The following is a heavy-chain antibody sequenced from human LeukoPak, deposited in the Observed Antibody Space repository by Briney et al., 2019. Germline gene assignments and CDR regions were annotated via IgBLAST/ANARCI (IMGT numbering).Heavy chain of an antibody. D-gene: IGHD3-10*01. V-gene: IGHV1-18*01. CDR3: ARGGLLWFGELYYYGMDV. CDR2: ISAYNGNT. J-gene: IGHJ6*02. Sequence: ASVKVSCRASGYTFTSYGISWVRQAPGQGLEWMGWISAYNGNTNYAQKLQGRATMTTDTSTSTAYMELRSLRSDDTAVYYCARGGLLWFGELYYYGMDVWGQGTTVTVSS. CDR1: GYTFTSYG.